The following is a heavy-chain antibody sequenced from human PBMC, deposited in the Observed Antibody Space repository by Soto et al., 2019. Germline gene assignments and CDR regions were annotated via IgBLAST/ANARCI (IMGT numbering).Heavy chain of an antibody. Sequence: SETLSLTCTVSGGSISSYYWSWIRQPPGKGLEWIGYIYYSGSTNYNPSLKSRVTISVDTSKNQFSLKLSSVTAADTAVYYCARQYSSSSPRYYYYYMDVWGKGTTVTVSS. J-gene: IGHJ6*03. CDR3: ARQYSSSSPRYYYYYMDV. D-gene: IGHD6-6*01. V-gene: IGHV4-59*08. CDR2: IYYSGST. CDR1: GGSISSYY.